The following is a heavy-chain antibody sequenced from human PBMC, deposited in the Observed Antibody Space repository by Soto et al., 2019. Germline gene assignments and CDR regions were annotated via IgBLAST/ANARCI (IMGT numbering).Heavy chain of an antibody. V-gene: IGHV4-59*01. CDR2: IYYSGST. Sequence: SETLSLTCTVSGGSISSYYWSWIRQPPGKGLEWIGYIYYSGSTNYNPSLKSRVTISVDTSKNQFSLKRSSVTAADTAVYYCARAVRPRHYYMDVWGKGTTVTVSS. D-gene: IGHD2-8*01. CDR1: GGSISSYY. CDR3: ARAVRPRHYYMDV. J-gene: IGHJ6*03.